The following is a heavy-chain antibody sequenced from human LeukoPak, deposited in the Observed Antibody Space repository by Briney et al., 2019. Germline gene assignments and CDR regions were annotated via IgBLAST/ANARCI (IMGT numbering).Heavy chain of an antibody. D-gene: IGHD3-10*01. V-gene: IGHV4-59*08. CDR3: ARSLSGSGSLDY. CDR2: IYYSGST. J-gene: IGHJ4*02. CDR1: GGSISSYY. Sequence: SETLSLTCTVSGGSISSYYWSWIRQPPGKGLEWIGYIYYSGSTNYNPSLKSRVTISVDTSKNQFSLKLSSVTAADTAVYYCARSLSGSGSLDYWGQGTLVTVSS.